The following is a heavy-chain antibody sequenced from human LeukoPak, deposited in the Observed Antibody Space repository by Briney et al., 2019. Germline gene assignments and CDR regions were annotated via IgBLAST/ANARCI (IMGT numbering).Heavy chain of an antibody. D-gene: IGHD6-13*01. CDR1: GGSFSGYY. CDR3: ARGPGTWYYY. V-gene: IGHV4-34*01. CDR2: INHSGST. J-gene: IGHJ4*02. Sequence: AETPSLTCAVYGGSFSGYYWSWIRQPPRKGLEWIGEINHSGSTNYNPSLTSRVTISIDTSKNQFSLKLSSVTAADTALYYCARGPGTWYYYWGQGTLVTVSS.